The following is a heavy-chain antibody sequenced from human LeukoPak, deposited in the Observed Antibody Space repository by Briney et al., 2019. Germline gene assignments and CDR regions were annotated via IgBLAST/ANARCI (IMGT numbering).Heavy chain of an antibody. D-gene: IGHD4-17*01. CDR1: GFTFGDYA. CDR3: TRTHTVTTTLAFDWFDP. J-gene: IGHJ5*02. CDR2: IRSKAYGGTT. V-gene: IGHV3-49*03. Sequence: PGRSLRLSCTGSGFTFGDYAMSWFRQAPGKGREWVGFIRSKAYGGTTEYAASVKGRFTMSRDDSKSIAYLQMTSLKTEDTAVYSCTRTHTVTTTLAFDWFDPWGQGTLVTVSS.